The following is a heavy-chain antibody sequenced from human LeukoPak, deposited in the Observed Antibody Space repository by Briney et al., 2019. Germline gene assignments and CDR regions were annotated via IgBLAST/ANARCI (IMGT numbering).Heavy chain of an antibody. CDR3: AREYCSSTSCSRRGRGFDP. CDR2: INHSGST. CDR1: GGSFSGYY. D-gene: IGHD2-2*01. V-gene: IGHV4-34*01. J-gene: IGHJ5*02. Sequence: PSETLSLTCAVYGGSFSGYYWSWIRQPPGKGLEWIGEINHSGSTNYNPSLKSRVTISVDTSKNQFSLKLSSVTAADTAVYYCAREYCSSTSCSRRGRGFDPWGQGSLVTVSS.